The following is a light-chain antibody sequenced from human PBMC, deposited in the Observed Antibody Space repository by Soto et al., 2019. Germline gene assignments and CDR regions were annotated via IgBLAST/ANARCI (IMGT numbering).Light chain of an antibody. CDR1: QSVSSN. Sequence: EIVMTQSPATLSVSPGERATLSCRASQSVSSNLAWYQKKPGQAPRLLIYGASTRATGIPGRFSGSGSATEFSLNISSLQAGDCAVYYCQQYNIWHPWTFGQGTKVEIK. J-gene: IGKJ1*01. CDR3: QQYNIWHPWT. CDR2: GAS. V-gene: IGKV3-15*01.